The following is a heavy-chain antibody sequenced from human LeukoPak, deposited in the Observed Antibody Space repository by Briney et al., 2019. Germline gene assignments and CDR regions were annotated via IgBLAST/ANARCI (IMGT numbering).Heavy chain of an antibody. D-gene: IGHD5-12*01. V-gene: IGHV3-48*04. Sequence: GGSLRLSCAASGFTFSIYSMSWVRQAPGKGLEWVSYISTSSSTIYYADSVEGRFTISRDNAKNSLYLQMNSLRAEDTAVYYCARTDRQYSGGTEDYWGQGTLVTVSS. CDR1: GFTFSIYS. J-gene: IGHJ4*02. CDR2: ISTSSSTI. CDR3: ARTDRQYSGGTEDY.